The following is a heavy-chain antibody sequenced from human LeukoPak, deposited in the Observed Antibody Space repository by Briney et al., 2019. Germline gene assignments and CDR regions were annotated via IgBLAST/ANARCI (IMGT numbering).Heavy chain of an antibody. V-gene: IGHV3-7*01. CDR3: ARGRFFYGWGIDV. J-gene: IGHJ6*02. CDR1: GSTFSDFG. Sequence: GGSLRLSCAASGSTFSDFGMNWVRQAPGKGLEWVAFIKGDETEKHYVDSLKGRFTISRDNAENSLSLQMNSLTVEDTAVYFCARGRFFYGWGIDVWGQGTTVIVSS. D-gene: IGHD3-10*01. CDR2: IKGDETEK.